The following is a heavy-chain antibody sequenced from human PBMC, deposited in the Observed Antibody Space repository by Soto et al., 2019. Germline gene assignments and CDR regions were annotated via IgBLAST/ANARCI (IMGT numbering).Heavy chain of an antibody. Sequence: ASETLSLTCAVSGGSISSYYWSWIRQPAGKGLEWIGRIYSTGSTNYNPSLKSRVTMLVDTPKNQFSLKLNSVTAADTAVYYCARGKYYSDSSGSWGFDYWGQGTLVTVSS. J-gene: IGHJ4*02. V-gene: IGHV4-4*07. D-gene: IGHD3-22*01. CDR1: GGSISSYY. CDR2: IYSTGST. CDR3: ARGKYYSDSSGSWGFDY.